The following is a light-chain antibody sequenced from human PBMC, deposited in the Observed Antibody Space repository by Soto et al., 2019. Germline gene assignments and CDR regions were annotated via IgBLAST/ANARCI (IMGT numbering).Light chain of an antibody. CDR1: SSHVGSYDF. Sequence: QSVLTQPASVSGSPGQSITISCTRSSSHVGSYDFVSWYQQHPGKAPKLLIYDVTKRPSGVSNRFSGSKSGNTASLTISGLQADDEADYYCCADAGSSRYVFGTGTKLTVL. J-gene: IGLJ1*01. CDR3: CADAGSSRYV. CDR2: DVT. V-gene: IGLV2-23*02.